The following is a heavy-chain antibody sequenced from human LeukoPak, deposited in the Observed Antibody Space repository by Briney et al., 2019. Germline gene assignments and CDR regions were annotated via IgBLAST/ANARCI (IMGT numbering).Heavy chain of an antibody. J-gene: IGHJ4*02. CDR3: AHASTTVTGFDY. Sequence: SGPTLVKPTQTLTLTCTFSGFSLSTSGVGVGWIRQPPGKALEWLALIYWDDAKRYSPSLKSRLTITKDTSKNQVVLTMTNMDPVDTATYYCAHASTTVTGFDYWGQGTLVTVSS. V-gene: IGHV2-5*02. CDR2: IYWDDAK. D-gene: IGHD4-17*01. CDR1: GFSLSTSGVG.